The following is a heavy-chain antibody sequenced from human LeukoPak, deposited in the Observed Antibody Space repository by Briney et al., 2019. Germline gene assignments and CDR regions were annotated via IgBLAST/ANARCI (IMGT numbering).Heavy chain of an antibody. J-gene: IGHJ5*02. CDR3: ARETGNYVSFWFDP. Sequence: PGGSLRLSCEASGFPFGSYVMSWVRQAPGKGLEWVSSISSSSSYIYYADSVKGRFTISRDNAKNSLYLQMNSLRAEDMAVYYCARETGNYVSFWFDPWGQGTLVTVSS. CDR2: ISSSSSYI. D-gene: IGHD4-11*01. V-gene: IGHV3-21*01. CDR1: GFPFGSYV.